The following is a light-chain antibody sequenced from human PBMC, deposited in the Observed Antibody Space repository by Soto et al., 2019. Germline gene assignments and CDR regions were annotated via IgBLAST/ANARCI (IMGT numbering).Light chain of an antibody. CDR1: QSVSSN. V-gene: IGKV3D-15*01. CDR3: QQYNNGPQT. Sequence: EIVMTQSPTILSVSPGERATLSCRASQSVSSNLAWYQQKPGQAPRLLIYGVYTRAPGIPARFSGSGSGTEFTLTISSLQSEDFAVYYCQQYNNGPQTFGQGTKVDIK. J-gene: IGKJ1*01. CDR2: GVY.